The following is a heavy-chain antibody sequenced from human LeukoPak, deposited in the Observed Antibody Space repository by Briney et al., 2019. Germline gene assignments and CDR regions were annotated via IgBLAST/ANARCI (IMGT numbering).Heavy chain of an antibody. CDR2: LSDDGSKI. D-gene: IGHD5-12*01. V-gene: IGHV3-30*02. J-gene: IGHJ3*02. CDR1: GFTFSNHG. CDR3: VVEGGYGYDAFDI. Sequence: GGFLRLSCAASGFTFSNHGMHWVRQAPGKGLEWVAFLSDDGSKIAYADPVKGRFTISRDNSKNTLYLQMNNLRTEDTTMYYCVVEGGYGYDAFDIWGQGTMVTVSS.